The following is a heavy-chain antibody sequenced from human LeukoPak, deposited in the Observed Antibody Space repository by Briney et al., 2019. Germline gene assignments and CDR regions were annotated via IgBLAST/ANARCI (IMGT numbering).Heavy chain of an antibody. CDR2: ISSSSYI. Sequence: PGGSPRLSCAASGFTFSSYAMSWVRQAPGKGLEWVSSISSSSYIYYADSVKGRFTISRDNAKNSLYLQMNSLRAEDTAVYYCARDEGYGYWGQGTLVTVSS. D-gene: IGHD5-18*01. CDR1: GFTFSSYA. CDR3: ARDEGYGY. J-gene: IGHJ4*02. V-gene: IGHV3-21*01.